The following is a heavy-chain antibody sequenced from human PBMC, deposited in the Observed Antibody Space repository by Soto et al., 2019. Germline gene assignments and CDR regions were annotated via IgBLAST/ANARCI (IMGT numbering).Heavy chain of an antibody. Sequence: QVQLQESGPGLVKPSWTLSLTCAVSGGSISSSNWWSWVRQPPGKGLEWMGEIYHSGSTNYNPSLTSRVTISVDKSKNQFSLKLSSVTAADTAVYYCARVTRGGIAARPLDYWCQGTLVTVSS. CDR1: GGSISSSNW. D-gene: IGHD6-6*01. V-gene: IGHV4-4*02. J-gene: IGHJ4*02. CDR3: ARVTRGGIAARPLDY. CDR2: IYHSGST.